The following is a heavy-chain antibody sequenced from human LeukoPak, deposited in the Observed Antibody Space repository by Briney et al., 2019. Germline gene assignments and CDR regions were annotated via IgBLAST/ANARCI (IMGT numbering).Heavy chain of an antibody. CDR1: GFTFTSYG. D-gene: IGHD5-18*01. CDR2: IRHDGNDK. J-gene: IGHJ4*02. Sequence: GSLRLSCVASGFTFTSYGMHWVRQAPGKGLEWVALIRHDGNDKYYAETVKGRFTISRDNSKNTLYLQMNSLRAEDTAVYYCARDSPPPNTATDYWGQGTLVTVSS. V-gene: IGHV3-30*02. CDR3: ARDSPPPNTATDY.